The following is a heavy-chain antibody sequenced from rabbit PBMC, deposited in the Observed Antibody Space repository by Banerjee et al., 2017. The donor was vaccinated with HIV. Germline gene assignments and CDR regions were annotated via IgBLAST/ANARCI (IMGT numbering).Heavy chain of an antibody. Sequence: QLKESGGGLVQPGGSLKLSCPASGFDFSRDYMNWVRQAPGKGLEWIGYIDPVFGITYYASWVNGRFTISSHNAQNTVSLQMTSLTAADTATYFCARDLDGVIGWNFGWWGPGTLVTVS. CDR1: GFDFSRDY. V-gene: IGHV1S7*01. D-gene: IGHD4-1*01. CDR2: IDPVFGIT. CDR3: ARDLDGVIGWNFGW. J-gene: IGHJ6*01.